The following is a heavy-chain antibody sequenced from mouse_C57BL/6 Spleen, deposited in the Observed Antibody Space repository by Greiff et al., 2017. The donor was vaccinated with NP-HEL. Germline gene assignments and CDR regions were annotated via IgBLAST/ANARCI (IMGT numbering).Heavy chain of an antibody. J-gene: IGHJ2*01. CDR2: ISSGSSTI. D-gene: IGHD2-4*01. CDR3: ARRATMITHYFDY. V-gene: IGHV5-17*01. CDR1: GFTFSDYG. Sequence: VQLQQSGGGLVKPGGSLKLSCAASGFTFSDYGMHWVRQAPEKGLEWVAYISSGSSTIYYADTVKGRFTISRDNAKNTLFLQMTSLRSEDTAMYYCARRATMITHYFDYWGQGTTLTVSS.